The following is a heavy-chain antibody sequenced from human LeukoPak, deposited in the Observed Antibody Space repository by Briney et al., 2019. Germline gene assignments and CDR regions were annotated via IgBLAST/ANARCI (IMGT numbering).Heavy chain of an antibody. Sequence: GGSLRLSCAASGFTFSSYGMHWVRQAPGKGLEWVAVISYDGSNKYYADSVKGRFTISRDNSKNTLYLQMNSLRAEDTAVYYCAKDPARVDTAMALGGYFDYWGQGTLVTVSS. CDR2: ISYDGSNK. D-gene: IGHD5-18*01. CDR1: GFTFSSYG. J-gene: IGHJ4*02. V-gene: IGHV3-30*18. CDR3: AKDPARVDTAMALGGYFDY.